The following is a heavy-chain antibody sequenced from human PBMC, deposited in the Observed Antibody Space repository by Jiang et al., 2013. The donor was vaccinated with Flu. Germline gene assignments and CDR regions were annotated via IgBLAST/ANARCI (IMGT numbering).Heavy chain of an antibody. CDR3: ARDRTGIVVVTARDDAFDI. J-gene: IGHJ3*02. D-gene: IGHD2-21*02. Sequence: VIWYDGSNKYYADSVKGRFTISRDNSKNTLYLQMNSLRAEDTAVYYCARDRTGIVVVTARDDAFDIWGQGTMVTVSS. V-gene: IGHV3-33*01. CDR2: IWYDGSNK.